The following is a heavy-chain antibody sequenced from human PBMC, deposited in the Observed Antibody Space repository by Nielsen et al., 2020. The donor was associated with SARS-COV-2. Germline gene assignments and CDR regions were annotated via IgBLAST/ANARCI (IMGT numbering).Heavy chain of an antibody. J-gene: IGHJ4*02. CDR1: GFTFSSFT. CDR3: AKAGYYGGNTEDY. D-gene: IGHD4-23*01. CDR2: ITTSGLTI. V-gene: IGHV3-48*01. Sequence: GGSLRLSCAASGFTFSSFTMNWVRQAPGKGLEWISYITTSGLTIYYADSVKGRFTISRDNSKNTLYLQMNSLRAEDTAVYYCAKAGYYGGNTEDYWGQGTLVTVSS.